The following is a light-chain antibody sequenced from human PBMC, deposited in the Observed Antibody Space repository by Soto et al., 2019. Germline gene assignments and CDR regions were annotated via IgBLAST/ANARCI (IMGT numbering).Light chain of an antibody. Sequence: EIRMTQSPSSLSASVGDRVTIXCRASQYVSDYLYWYQQKAGKAPKLLIYSASTLQSGVQSRLSGSGSGTDFTLNISSLQPEDFATYYCHQSYSTPALTFGGGTKVDIK. CDR1: QYVSDY. J-gene: IGKJ4*01. V-gene: IGKV1-39*01. CDR3: HQSYSTPALT. CDR2: SAS.